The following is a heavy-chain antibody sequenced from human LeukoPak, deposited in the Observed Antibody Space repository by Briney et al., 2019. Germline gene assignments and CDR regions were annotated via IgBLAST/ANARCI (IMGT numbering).Heavy chain of an antibody. J-gene: IGHJ5*02. Sequence: ASVKVSCKASGYTFTSYGISWVRQAPGQGLEWMGWISAYNGNTNYAQKLQGRVTMTTDTSTSTAYMELRSLRSDDTAVYYCARDPLQYQPTHNWFDPWGQGTLVTVSS. CDR2: ISAYNGNT. D-gene: IGHD2-2*01. CDR3: ARDPLQYQPTHNWFDP. CDR1: GYTFTSYG. V-gene: IGHV1-18*04.